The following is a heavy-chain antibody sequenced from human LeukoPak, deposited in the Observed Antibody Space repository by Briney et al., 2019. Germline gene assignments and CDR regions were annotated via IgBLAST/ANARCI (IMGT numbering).Heavy chain of an antibody. CDR3: ARGANVLLWFGELSG. D-gene: IGHD3-10*01. CDR2: ISAYNGNT. J-gene: IGHJ4*02. CDR1: GYTFSNYG. V-gene: IGHV1-18*01. Sequence: GASVKVSCKASGYTFSNYGVSWVRQAPGQGLECMGWISAYNGNTKYVEKFQGRVTMTTDTSTSTAYMELSRLRSDDTAVYYCARGANVLLWFGELSGWGQGTLVTVSS.